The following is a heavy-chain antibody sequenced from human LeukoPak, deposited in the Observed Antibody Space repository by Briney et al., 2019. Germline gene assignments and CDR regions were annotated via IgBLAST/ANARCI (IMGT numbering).Heavy chain of an antibody. V-gene: IGHV3-30*04. J-gene: IGHJ4*02. D-gene: IGHD6-19*01. CDR1: GFTFSSYA. Sequence: GGSLRLSCAASGFTFSSYAMHWVRQAPGKGLEWEAAISYDGSNKKYADSVKGRFTISRDNSKNTLYLQMNSLRAEDTAVYYCARGVRIAVAGNIDYWGQGTLVTVSS. CDR3: ARGVRIAVAGNIDY. CDR2: ISYDGSNK.